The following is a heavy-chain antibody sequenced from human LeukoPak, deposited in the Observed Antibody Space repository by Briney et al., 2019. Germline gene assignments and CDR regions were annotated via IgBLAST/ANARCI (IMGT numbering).Heavy chain of an antibody. V-gene: IGHV4-39*07. CDR1: GGSISSSSYY. J-gene: IGHJ4*02. D-gene: IGHD3-3*01. Sequence: SETLSLTCTVSGGSISSSSYYWGWIRQPPGKGLEWIGSIYYSGSTYYNPSLKSRVTISVDTSKNQFSLKLSSVTAADTAVYYCARGSTIPPAPFDYWGQGTLVTVSS. CDR3: ARGSTIPPAPFDY. CDR2: IYYSGST.